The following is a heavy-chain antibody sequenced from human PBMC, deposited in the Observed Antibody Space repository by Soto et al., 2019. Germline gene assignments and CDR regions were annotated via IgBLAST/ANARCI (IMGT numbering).Heavy chain of an antibody. J-gene: IGHJ4*02. CDR1: GGTFSSYT. CDR2: IIPILGIA. CDR3: ARGGAYYYDRSGYYCYDY. V-gene: IGHV1-69*02. Sequence: QVQLVQSGAEVKKPGSSVKVSCKASGGTFSSYTISWVRQAPGQGLEWMGRIIPILGIANYAQKFQGRVTITEDKSTSTADLELSSLRSEDTAVYYCARGGAYYYDRSGYYCYDYWGQGTLVTVSS. D-gene: IGHD3-22*01.